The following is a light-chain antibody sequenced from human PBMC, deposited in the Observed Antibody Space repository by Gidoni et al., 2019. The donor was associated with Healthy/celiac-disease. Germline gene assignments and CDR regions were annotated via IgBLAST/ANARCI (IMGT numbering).Light chain of an antibody. Sequence: DRQMTQSPSTLSASVGDRVTITCRASQSISSWLAWYQQKPGKAPKLLIYKASSFESGVPSRFRCSGSATEFTLTISRLQPDDFATYYCQQYNSYPLTFGGGTKVEIK. J-gene: IGKJ4*01. CDR3: QQYNSYPLT. V-gene: IGKV1-5*03. CDR1: QSISSW. CDR2: KAS.